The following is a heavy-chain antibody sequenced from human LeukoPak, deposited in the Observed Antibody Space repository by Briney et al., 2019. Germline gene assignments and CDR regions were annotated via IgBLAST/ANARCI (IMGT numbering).Heavy chain of an antibody. Sequence: PSETLSLTCTVSGGFITSSNSHWGWIRQPPGKGLEWVGTIYYSGSTYYKSSLKSRVTISVDTSKNQFSLKLSSVTAADTAVYYCARDLPYSSGWYGDYWGQGTLVTVSS. CDR3: ARDLPYSSGWYGDY. CDR1: GGFITSSNSH. D-gene: IGHD6-19*01. J-gene: IGHJ4*02. V-gene: IGHV4-39*07. CDR2: IYYSGST.